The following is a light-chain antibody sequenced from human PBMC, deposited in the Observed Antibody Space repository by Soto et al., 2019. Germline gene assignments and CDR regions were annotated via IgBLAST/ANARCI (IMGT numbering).Light chain of an antibody. CDR2: RNN. V-gene: IGLV1-47*01. CDR1: SSNIGSNY. J-gene: IGLJ2*01. CDR3: AAWDDSLGGRVV. Sequence: QAVVTQPPSASETPGQRVTISCSGSSSNIGSNYVCWYQQLPGTAPKLVIYRNNQRPSGVPDRFSGSKSGTSASLAISGLRSEDEADYYCAAWDDSLGGRVVFGGGTKLTVL.